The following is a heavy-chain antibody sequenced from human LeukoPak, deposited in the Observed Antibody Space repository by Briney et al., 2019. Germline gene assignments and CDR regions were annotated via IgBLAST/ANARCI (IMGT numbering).Heavy chain of an antibody. V-gene: IGHV3-48*04. CDR2: ISSSSSTI. CDR3: ARDIVVAATPSPDY. J-gene: IGHJ4*02. Sequence: PGGSLRLSCAASGFTFSSYSMNWVRQAPGKGLEWVSYISSSSSTIYYADSVKGRFTISRDNAKNSLYLQMNSLRAEDTAVYYCARDIVVAATPSPDYWGQGTLVTVSS. D-gene: IGHD2-15*01. CDR1: GFTFSSYS.